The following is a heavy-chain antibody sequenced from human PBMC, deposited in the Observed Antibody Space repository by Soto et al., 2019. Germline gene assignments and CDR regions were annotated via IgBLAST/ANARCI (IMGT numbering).Heavy chain of an antibody. D-gene: IGHD6-25*01. CDR3: ARGVPNSGAAVYAGWDV. J-gene: IGHJ6*02. CDR1: GFTLSSYD. CDR2: ISRSGRTV. Sequence: EAQLVESGGGLAQPGGSLTLSCVGSGFTLSSYDMNWVRQAPGGGLERVSHISRSGRTVYYADSVKGRFIVSTDNAKNTGYRPMGSLRDGARAKYCCARGVPNSGAAVYAGWDVGGLGPRVTVSS. V-gene: IGHV3-48*03.